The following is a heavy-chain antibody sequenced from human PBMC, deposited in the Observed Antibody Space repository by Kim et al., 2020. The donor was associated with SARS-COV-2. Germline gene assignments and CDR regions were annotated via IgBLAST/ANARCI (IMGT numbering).Heavy chain of an antibody. J-gene: IGHJ6*02. V-gene: IGHV1-46*01. CDR2: INPSGGST. Sequence: ASVKVSCKASGYTFTSYYMHWVRQAPGQGLEWMGIINPSGGSTSYAQKFQGRVTMTRDTSMRTVYMELSSLRSEDTAVYYCARDPITMVQGVIITTPNYYGMDVWGQGTTVTVSS. CDR3: ARDPITMVQGVIITTPNYYGMDV. D-gene: IGHD3-10*01. CDR1: GYTFTSYY.